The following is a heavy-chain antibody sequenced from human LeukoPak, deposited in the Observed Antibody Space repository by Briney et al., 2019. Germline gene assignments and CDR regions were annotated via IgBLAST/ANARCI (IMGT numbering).Heavy chain of an antibody. CDR2: IYYNGPT. J-gene: IGHJ5*02. V-gene: IGHV4-30-4*01. CDR3: TRKHCSSTRCYWIDA. Sequence: SEPLSPPCTVSGGSVHSGDSSWSWIRPPQGKGLEWIGYIYYNGPTNSHPSHKRRVIISVDTTKNQFSLKLNSVTAADAAVYYWTRKHCSSTRCYWIDAWGQGTLVS. D-gene: IGHD2-2*01. CDR1: GGSVHSGDSS.